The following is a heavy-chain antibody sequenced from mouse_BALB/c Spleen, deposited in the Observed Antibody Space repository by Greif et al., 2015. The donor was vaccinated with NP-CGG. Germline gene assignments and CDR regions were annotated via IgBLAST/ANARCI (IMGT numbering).Heavy chain of an antibody. CDR1: GFTFSSYA. J-gene: IGHJ2*01. V-gene: IGHV5-9-3*01. CDR3: ARHDYANYYFDY. CDR2: ISSGGSYT. D-gene: IGHD2-13*01. Sequence: EVQLQESGGGLVKPGGSLKLSCAASGFTFSSYAMSWVRQTPEKRLEWVATISSGGSYTYYPDSVKGRFTISRDNAKNTLYLQMSSLRSEDTAMYYCARHDYANYYFDYWGQGTTLTVSS.